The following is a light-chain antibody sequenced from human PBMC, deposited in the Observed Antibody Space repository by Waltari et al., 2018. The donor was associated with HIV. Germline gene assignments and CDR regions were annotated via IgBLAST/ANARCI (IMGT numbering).Light chain of an antibody. CDR3: QQYNSYSWT. J-gene: IGKJ1*01. CDR1: QSISTW. CDR2: KAS. V-gene: IGKV1-5*03. Sequence: DILMTQSPSTLTASIGDRVTITCRASQSISTWLAWYQQKPGRAPKLLMYKASTLESGVPSRFSSSGSGTEFTLTISSLQPEDFATYYCQQYNSYSWTFGQGTQVEIK.